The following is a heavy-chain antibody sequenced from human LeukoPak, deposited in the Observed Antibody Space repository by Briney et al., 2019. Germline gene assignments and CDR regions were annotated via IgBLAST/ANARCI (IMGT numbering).Heavy chain of an antibody. V-gene: IGHV3-30*03. Sequence: PGGSLRLSCVASGFTFSSYWMRWDRQAPGKGLEWVAVISYDGSNKYYADSVKGRFTISRDNSKNTLYLQMNSLRAEDTAVYYCARDSYSGSYYANWGQGTLVTVSS. CDR1: GFTFSSYW. CDR3: ARDSYSGSYYAN. D-gene: IGHD1-26*01. CDR2: ISYDGSNK. J-gene: IGHJ4*02.